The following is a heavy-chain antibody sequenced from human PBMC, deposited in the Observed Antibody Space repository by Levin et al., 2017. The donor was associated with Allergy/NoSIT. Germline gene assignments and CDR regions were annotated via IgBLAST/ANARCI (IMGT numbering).Heavy chain of an antibody. CDR1: GFTFSSYW. J-gene: IGHJ4*02. Sequence: GGSLRLSCATSGFTFSSYWMNWVRQAPGKGLVWVSLINPDGSTTTYADSVKGRFTISRDNAKNTVYLQMNSLRAEDTAVYYCARDLAGSPDYWGQGTLVTVSS. V-gene: IGHV3-74*01. CDR2: INPDGSTT. D-gene: IGHD1-26*01. CDR3: ARDLAGSPDY.